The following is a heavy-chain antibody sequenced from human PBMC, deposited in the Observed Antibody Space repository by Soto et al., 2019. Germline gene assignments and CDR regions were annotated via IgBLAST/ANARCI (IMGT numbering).Heavy chain of an antibody. J-gene: IGHJ6*02. D-gene: IGHD2-2*01. CDR3: VFGDCTTTSCSYYFCGLDV. V-gene: IGHV1-69*13. Sequence: GASVKVSCKASGGNFRRYAISWVRQAPGQGLEWMGGILPIFGSPSHAQKFQGRVTVTADESTSTAYLELTSLTSEDTAMYYCVFGDCTTTSCSYYFCGLDVWGQGSPVTVSS. CDR2: ILPIFGSP. CDR1: GGNFRRYA.